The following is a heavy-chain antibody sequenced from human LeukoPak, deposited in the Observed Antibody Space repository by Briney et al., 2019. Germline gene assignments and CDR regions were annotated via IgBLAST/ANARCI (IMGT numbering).Heavy chain of an antibody. D-gene: IGHD5-18*01. J-gene: IGHJ4*02. Sequence: GGSLRLSCAASGFTFSKYYMHWVRQAPGKGLMWVSRINRGGSRTDYADSVKGRFTISRDDAKNTLHLQLNSLRAEDTAVYFCARGGSDTAMTHDYWGQGTLVTVSS. CDR1: GFTFSKYY. CDR2: INRGGSRT. CDR3: ARGGSDTAMTHDY. V-gene: IGHV3-74*01.